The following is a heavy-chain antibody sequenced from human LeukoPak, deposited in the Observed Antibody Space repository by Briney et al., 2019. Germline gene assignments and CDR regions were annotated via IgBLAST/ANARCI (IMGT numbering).Heavy chain of an antibody. V-gene: IGHV4-59*08. Sequence: SETLSLTCTVSGGSISSYYWSWIRQPPGKGLEWIGYIYYSGSTNYNPSLKSRVTTSVDTSKNQFSLKLSSVTAADTAVYYCARRSPWYYYGSGSHFDYWGQGTLVTVSS. CDR2: IYYSGST. J-gene: IGHJ4*02. CDR1: GGSISSYY. CDR3: ARRSPWYYYGSGSHFDY. D-gene: IGHD3-10*01.